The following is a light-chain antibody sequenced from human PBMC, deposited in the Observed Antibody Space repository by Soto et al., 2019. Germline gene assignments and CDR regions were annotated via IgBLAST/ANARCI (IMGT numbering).Light chain of an antibody. V-gene: IGKV3-20*01. CDR3: QQYATSPVLYT. J-gene: IGKJ2*01. CDR1: QSVSNTY. CDR2: GTS. Sequence: EIVLTQSPGILSLSPGERATLSCRASQSVSNTYFAWYQQKPGQAPRLLIYGTSSRATDIPDRFSGSGSGTDFTLTISRLEPEDFALYYCQQYATSPVLYTFGQGTQLEIK.